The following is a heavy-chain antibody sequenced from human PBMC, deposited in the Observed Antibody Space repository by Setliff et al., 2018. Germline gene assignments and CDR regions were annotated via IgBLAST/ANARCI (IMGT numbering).Heavy chain of an antibody. CDR1: GFTFSSYA. CDR2: ISGSRGST. CDR3: AKDLDGGYTYGDCFDY. V-gene: IGHV3-23*01. Sequence: GGSLRLSCAASGFTFSSYAMNWVRQAPGKGPEWISVISGSRGSTYYADFVKGRFTISRDNSKNTLYLEMNSLRAEDTAVYYCAKDLDGGYTYGDCFDYWGQGTLVTVSS. D-gene: IGHD5-18*01. J-gene: IGHJ4*02.